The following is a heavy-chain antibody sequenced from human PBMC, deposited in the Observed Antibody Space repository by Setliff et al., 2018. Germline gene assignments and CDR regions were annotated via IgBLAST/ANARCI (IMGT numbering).Heavy chain of an antibody. D-gene: IGHD3-10*01. Sequence: PGGSLRLSCAASGFTFSSFEMNWVRQAPGKGLEWVSYVSGSGSTTYYADSVRGRFTISRDNAKNSLFLQMNSLRAEDTALYYCARDGVFYAMDVWGRGTTVTVSS. V-gene: IGHV3-48*03. CDR3: ARDGVFYAMDV. CDR2: VSGSGSTT. J-gene: IGHJ6*02. CDR1: GFTFSSFE.